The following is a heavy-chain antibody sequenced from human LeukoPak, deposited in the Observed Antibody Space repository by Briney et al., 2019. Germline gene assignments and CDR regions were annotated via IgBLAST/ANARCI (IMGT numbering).Heavy chain of an antibody. CDR3: ARPARAGSGWDALDI. V-gene: IGHV4-59*08. Sequence: SETLSHTSTVSGGSLRNYYWSSMWQPPGKELEWIGYIYYSGSTNYNPSLTGRVTISVDTSKNQFSLNLSSVTAADTAMDYCARPARAGSGWDALDIWGQGTMVTVSS. CDR1: GGSLRNYY. J-gene: IGHJ3*02. CDR2: IYYSGST. D-gene: IGHD3-22*01.